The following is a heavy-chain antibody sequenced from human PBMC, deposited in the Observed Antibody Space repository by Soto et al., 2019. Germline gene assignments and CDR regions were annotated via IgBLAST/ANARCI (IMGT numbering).Heavy chain of an antibody. CDR3: ATVFEH. CDR1: GITFSGFW. Sequence: VPLVESGGGSVQPGGSLRLSCVASGITFSGFWMHWVRQVPGKGLVWVARVDSAGSGTSYADFVKGRFTISRDNAKNTLYLQMDSLRVEDTAVYYCATVFEHWGQGIPVTVSS. J-gene: IGHJ4*02. V-gene: IGHV3-74*01. CDR2: VDSAGSGT.